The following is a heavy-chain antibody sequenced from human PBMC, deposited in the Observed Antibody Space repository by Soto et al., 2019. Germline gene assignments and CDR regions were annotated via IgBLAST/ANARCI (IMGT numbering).Heavy chain of an antibody. J-gene: IGHJ6*02. V-gene: IGHV1-69*02. CDR2: IIPILGIA. Sequence: QVQLVQSGAEVKKPGSSVKVSCKASGGTFSSYTISWVRQAPGQGLEWMGRIIPILGIANYAQKFQGRVTITAHKSTSTAYMELSSLRSEDTAVYYCARGRGTGGFGELVYYYGMDVWGQGTTVTVSS. CDR1: GGTFSSYT. CDR3: ARGRGTGGFGELVYYYGMDV. D-gene: IGHD3-10*01.